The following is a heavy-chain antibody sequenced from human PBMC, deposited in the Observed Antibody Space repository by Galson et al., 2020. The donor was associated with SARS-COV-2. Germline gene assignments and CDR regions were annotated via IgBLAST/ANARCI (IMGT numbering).Heavy chain of an antibody. V-gene: IGHV3-30*18. CDR1: GFTFSSYG. CDR3: AKSYGGNSYGVDI. J-gene: IGHJ3*02. D-gene: IGHD2-15*01. CDR2: ISYDGSSI. Sequence: GGSLRLSCAASGFTFSSYGMHWVRQTPGKGLEWVAVISYDGSSIYYAASVKGRFTISRDNSKNTLSLQMNSLRPDDTAVYYCAKSYGGNSYGVDIWGQGTMVTVSS.